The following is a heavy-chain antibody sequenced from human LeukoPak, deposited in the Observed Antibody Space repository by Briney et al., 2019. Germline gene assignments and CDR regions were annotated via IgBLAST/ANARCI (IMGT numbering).Heavy chain of an antibody. V-gene: IGHV4-31*03. CDR2: IYYSGST. CDR1: GGSISSGGYY. CDR3: ARGPEALKQQLILNWFDP. Sequence: SQTLSLTCTVSGGSISSGGYYWSWIRQHPGKGLEWIGYIYYSGSTYYNPSLKSRVTISVDTSKNQFSLKLSSVTAADTAVYYCARGPEALKQQLILNWFDPWGQGTLVTVSS. J-gene: IGHJ5*02. D-gene: IGHD6-13*01.